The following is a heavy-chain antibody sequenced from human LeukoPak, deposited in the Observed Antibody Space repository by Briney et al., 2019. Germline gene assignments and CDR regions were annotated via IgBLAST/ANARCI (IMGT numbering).Heavy chain of an antibody. V-gene: IGHV3-21*01. D-gene: IGHD3-22*01. CDR2: ISSSSSYI. CDR3: ARHLVPPGYYYDSSGYWSAYYFDY. J-gene: IGHJ4*02. Sequence: GGSLRLSCAASGFTFSSYSMNWVRQAPGKGLEWVSSISSSSSYIYYADSVKGRFTISRDNAKNSLYLQMNSLRAEDTAVYYCARHLVPPGYYYDSSGYWSAYYFDYWGQGTLVTVSS. CDR1: GFTFSSYS.